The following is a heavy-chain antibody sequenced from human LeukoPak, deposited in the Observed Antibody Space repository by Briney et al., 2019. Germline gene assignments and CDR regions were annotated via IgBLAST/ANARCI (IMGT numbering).Heavy chain of an antibody. CDR3: AKFVLLWFGELSYFDY. CDR1: GFTFSSYA. D-gene: IGHD3-10*01. V-gene: IGHV3-23*01. Sequence: GGSLRLSCAASGFTFSSYAMSWVRQAPGKELEWVSAISGSGGSTYYADSVKGRFTISRDNSKNTLYLQMNSLRAEDTAVYYCAKFVLLWFGELSYFDYWGQGTLVTVSS. CDR2: ISGSGGST. J-gene: IGHJ4*02.